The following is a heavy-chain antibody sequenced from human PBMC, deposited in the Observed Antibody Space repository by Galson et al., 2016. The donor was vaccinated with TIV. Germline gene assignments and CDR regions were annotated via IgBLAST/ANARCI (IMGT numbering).Heavy chain of an antibody. V-gene: IGHV5-51*01. CDR2: IYPGDSDT. CDR3: TRQSTRSFDF. CDR1: GYSFTSEW. J-gene: IGHJ4*02. D-gene: IGHD5/OR15-5a*01. Sequence: QSGAEVKKPGESLKISCKGSGYSFTSEWIGWVRQMPGKGLEWMGFIYPGDSDTRYSPSFEGQVRISADKSINTAYLQWSSLKASDSAIYYCTRQSTRSFDFWGPGTLVSVSS.